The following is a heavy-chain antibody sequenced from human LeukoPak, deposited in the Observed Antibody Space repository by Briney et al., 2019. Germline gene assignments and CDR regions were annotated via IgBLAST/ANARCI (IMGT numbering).Heavy chain of an antibody. CDR2: INHSGST. CDR1: GGSFSGYY. Sequence: SETLSLTCAVYGGSFSGYYWSWIRQPPGKGLEWIGEINHSGSTNYNPSLKSRVTISVDTSKNQFSLKLSSVTAADTAVYYRARIIIKIYGDYPIRWFDPWGQGTLVTVSS. J-gene: IGHJ5*02. V-gene: IGHV4-34*01. CDR3: ARIIIKIYGDYPIRWFDP. D-gene: IGHD4-17*01.